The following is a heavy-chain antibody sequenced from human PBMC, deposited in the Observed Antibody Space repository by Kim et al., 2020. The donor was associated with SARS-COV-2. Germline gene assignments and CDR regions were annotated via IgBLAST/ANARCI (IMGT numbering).Heavy chain of an antibody. D-gene: IGHD3-9*01. Sequence: QKFQGRVTITRDTSASTAYMELSSLRSEDTAVYYCARVGGYFDWLSHFDYWGQGTLVTVSS. CDR3: ARVGGYFDWLSHFDY. J-gene: IGHJ4*02. V-gene: IGHV1-3*01.